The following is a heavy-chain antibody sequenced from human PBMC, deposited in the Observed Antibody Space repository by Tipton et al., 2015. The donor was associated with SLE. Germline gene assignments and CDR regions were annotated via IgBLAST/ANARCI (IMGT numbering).Heavy chain of an antibody. CDR3: AKVKTACSGGSCYSGLGY. V-gene: IGHV3-30*02. Sequence: SLRLSCAASGFTFSSYGMHWVRQAPGKGLEWVAFIRHDGSNKYYADSVKGRFTISRDNSKNTLYLQMNSLRAEDTAVYYCAKVKTACSGGSCYSGLGYWGQGTLVTVSS. CDR1: GFTFSSYG. J-gene: IGHJ4*02. D-gene: IGHD2-15*01. CDR2: IRHDGSNK.